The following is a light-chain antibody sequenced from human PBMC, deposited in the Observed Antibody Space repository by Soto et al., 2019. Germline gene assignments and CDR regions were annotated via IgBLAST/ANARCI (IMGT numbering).Light chain of an antibody. Sequence: EIVLTQSPGTLSLSPGERATHTCRASQIVSSTYLAWFQQKPGQAPRLLIYGASTRATGIPDRFSGSGSGTDATLTISGLEPEEFALYYCQQYGVTPPNSFGGGSKVEV. CDR2: GAS. V-gene: IGKV3-20*01. CDR3: QQYGVTPPNS. J-gene: IGKJ4*01. CDR1: QIVSSTY.